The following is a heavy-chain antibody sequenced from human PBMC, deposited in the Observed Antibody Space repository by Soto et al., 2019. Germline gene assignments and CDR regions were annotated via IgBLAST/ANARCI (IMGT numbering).Heavy chain of an antibody. D-gene: IGHD6-19*01. CDR1: GFTFSSYA. J-gene: IGHJ4*02. CDR3: AKDVNKDRWLVHNWYYFDY. Sequence: GGSLRLSCAASGFTFSSYAMSWGRQAPGKGLEWVSAISGSGSSTYYADSVKGRFTISRDNSKNTLYLQMNSLRAEDTAVYYCAKDVNKDRWLVHNWYYFDYWGQGTLVTVSS. CDR2: ISGSGSST. V-gene: IGHV3-23*01.